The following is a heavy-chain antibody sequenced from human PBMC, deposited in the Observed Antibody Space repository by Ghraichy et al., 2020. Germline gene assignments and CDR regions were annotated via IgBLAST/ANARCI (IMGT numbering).Heavy chain of an antibody. CDR2: INHSGST. CDR1: GGSFSGYY. D-gene: IGHD3-3*01. Sequence: SQTLSLTCAVYGGSFSGYYWSGIRQPPGKGLEWIGEINHSGSTNYNPSLKSRVTISVDTSKNQFSLKLSSVTAADTAVYYCARGRRNYDFWSATDRGHYFDYWGQGTLVTVSS. J-gene: IGHJ4*02. CDR3: ARGRRNYDFWSATDRGHYFDY. V-gene: IGHV4-34*01.